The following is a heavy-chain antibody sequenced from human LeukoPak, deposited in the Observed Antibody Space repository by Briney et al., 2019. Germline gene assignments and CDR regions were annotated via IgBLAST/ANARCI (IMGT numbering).Heavy chain of an antibody. J-gene: IGHJ2*01. V-gene: IGHV3-53*01. CDR3: ARNWGTGYFDL. Sequence: GGSLRLSCAASGFTVSSNYTSWVRHAPGEGLEWVSVIYSGGSTYYADSVKGRFTISRDNSKNTLYLQMNSLRAEDTAVYYCARNWGTGYFDLWGRGTLVTVSS. D-gene: IGHD7-27*01. CDR1: GFTVSSNY. CDR2: IYSGGST.